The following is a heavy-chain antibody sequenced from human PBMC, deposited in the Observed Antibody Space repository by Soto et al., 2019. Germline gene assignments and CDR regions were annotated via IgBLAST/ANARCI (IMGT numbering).Heavy chain of an antibody. Sequence: GGSLRLSCAASGFTFSSYAMSWVRQAPGKGLEWVSAISAGAVATNYADSVKGRFTISRDNSKNTLYLQMNSLRAEDTAVYYCAKGRESSGSYRSFEYWGQGAMVAVCS. CDR3: AKGRESSGSYRSFEY. CDR1: GFTFSSYA. J-gene: IGHJ4*02. D-gene: IGHD3-22*01. CDR2: ISAGAVAT. V-gene: IGHV3-23*01.